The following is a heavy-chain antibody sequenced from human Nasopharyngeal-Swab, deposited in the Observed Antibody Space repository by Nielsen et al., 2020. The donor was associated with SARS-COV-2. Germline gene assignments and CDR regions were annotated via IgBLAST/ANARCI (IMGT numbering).Heavy chain of an antibody. D-gene: IGHD3-22*01. CDR3: ARGNYYDSSGYSYYFDY. J-gene: IGHJ4*02. CDR1: GGSISSGNYY. CDR2: IYTSGST. Sequence: SDTLSPTCTVPGGSISSGNYYWSWIRQPAGKGLEWIGRIYTSGSTNYNPSLKSRVTISVDTSKNQFSLKLSSVTAADTAVYYCARGNYYDSSGYSYYFDYWGQGTLVTVSS. V-gene: IGHV4-61*02.